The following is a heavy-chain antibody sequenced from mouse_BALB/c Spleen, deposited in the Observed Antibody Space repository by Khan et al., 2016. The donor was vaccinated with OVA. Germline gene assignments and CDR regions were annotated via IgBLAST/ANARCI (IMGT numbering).Heavy chain of an antibody. D-gene: IGHD1-1*01. CDR3: SRDRNYYGSSFYFDY. Sequence: EVELVESGGGLVKPGGSLKLSCAASGFTFSSYSMSWVRQTPEKRLEWVATITSGGSYTYYPDSVKGRFTLSRDNARNTLYLQMSSLKSEDTAMYYYSRDRNYYGSSFYFDYWGQGTTLTVSS. J-gene: IGHJ2*01. V-gene: IGHV5-6-4*01. CDR1: GFTFSSYS. CDR2: ITSGGSYT.